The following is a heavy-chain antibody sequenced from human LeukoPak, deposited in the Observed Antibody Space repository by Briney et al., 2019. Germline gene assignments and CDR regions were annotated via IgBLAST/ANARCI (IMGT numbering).Heavy chain of an antibody. CDR3: AKATSDSSGYYYGLRSGNDY. J-gene: IGHJ4*02. Sequence: GGSLRLSCAASGFTFSSYAMSWVRQAPGKGLEWVSAISGSGGNTYYADSVKGRFTISRDNSKNTLFLQVTSLRAEDTAVYYCAKATSDSSGYYYGLRSGNDYWGQGTLVTVSS. CDR2: ISGSGGNT. CDR1: GFTFSSYA. D-gene: IGHD3-22*01. V-gene: IGHV3-23*01.